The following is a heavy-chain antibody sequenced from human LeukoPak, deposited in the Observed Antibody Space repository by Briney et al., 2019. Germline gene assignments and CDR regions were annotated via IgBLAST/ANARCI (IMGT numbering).Heavy chain of an antibody. V-gene: IGHV4-59*11. CDR2: IFYVGST. Sequence: PSETLSLTCTVSGDSIGSHYWSWIRQPPGKGLEWIGYIFYVGSTNYNPSLRSRDTISVDTSKNQFSLKLNSVTAADTAVYYCARDYYDSRGEAFDIWGQGTMVTVSS. CDR1: GDSIGSHY. J-gene: IGHJ3*02. CDR3: ARDYYDSRGEAFDI. D-gene: IGHD3-22*01.